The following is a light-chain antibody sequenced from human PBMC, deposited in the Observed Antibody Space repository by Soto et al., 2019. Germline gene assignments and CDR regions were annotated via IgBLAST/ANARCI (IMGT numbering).Light chain of an antibody. CDR3: MQAIQTPLT. Sequence: DIVMTQSPLSLPVTPGEPASISCRSSQSLLHSNGYNYLDWYLQKPGQSPQLLIYLGSNRASGVPERFSGSVSGTDFTLKISRVEAEDVGVYYCMQAIQTPLTFGPGTKVDIK. CDR1: QSLLHSNGYNY. CDR2: LGS. V-gene: IGKV2-28*01. J-gene: IGKJ3*01.